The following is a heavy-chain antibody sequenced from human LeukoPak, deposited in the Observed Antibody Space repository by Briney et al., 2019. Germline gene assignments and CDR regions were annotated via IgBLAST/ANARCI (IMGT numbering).Heavy chain of an antibody. CDR1: GYSFTSYW. D-gene: IGHD2-2*01. Sequence: GESLKISCKGSGYSFTSYWIGWVRQMPGKGLEWMGIIYPGDSDTRYSPSFQGQFTISADKSISTAYLQWSSLKASDTAMYYCARHGRYCSSTSCYANAFDIWGQGTIVTVSS. V-gene: IGHV5-51*01. CDR2: IYPGDSDT. CDR3: ARHGRYCSSTSCYANAFDI. J-gene: IGHJ3*02.